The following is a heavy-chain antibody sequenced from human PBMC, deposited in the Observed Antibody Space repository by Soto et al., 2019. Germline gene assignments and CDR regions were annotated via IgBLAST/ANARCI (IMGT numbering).Heavy chain of an antibody. V-gene: IGHV3-11*01. Sequence: QVQLVESGGGLVKPGGSLRLSCAASGFTFSDYYMSWIRQAPGKGLEWFSYISSSGSPIYYADSVKGRFTISRANAKNSLYLQMNSLGAEDTAVYYCARDGARYYYGSGPPGVDVWGQGTTVTVSS. CDR2: ISSSGSPI. CDR3: ARDGARYYYGSGPPGVDV. D-gene: IGHD3-10*01. CDR1: GFTFSDYY. J-gene: IGHJ6*02.